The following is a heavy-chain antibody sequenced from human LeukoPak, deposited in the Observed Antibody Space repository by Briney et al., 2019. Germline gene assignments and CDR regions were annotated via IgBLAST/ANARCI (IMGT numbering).Heavy chain of an antibody. J-gene: IGHJ3*02. Sequence: ASVKVSCKASGYTFTGYYMHWVRQAPGQGLEWMGWINPNSGGTNYAQKFQGRVTMTRDTSISTAYMELSRLRSDDTAVYYCARTPYDFWSGYYYSSWALDIWGQGTMVTVSS. CDR3: ARTPYDFWSGYYYSSWALDI. V-gene: IGHV1-2*02. CDR2: INPNSGGT. D-gene: IGHD3-3*01. CDR1: GYTFTGYY.